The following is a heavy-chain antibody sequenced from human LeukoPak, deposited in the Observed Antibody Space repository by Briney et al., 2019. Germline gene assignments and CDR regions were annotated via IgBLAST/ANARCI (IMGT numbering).Heavy chain of an antibody. D-gene: IGHD4-17*01. CDR1: GFTFSDYY. CDR3: ARCNGDYVERNWFDP. V-gene: IGHV3-11*04. CDR2: ISSSGSTI. J-gene: IGHJ5*02. Sequence: GGSLRLSCAASGFTFSDYYMSWIRQAPGKGLEWVSYISSSGSTIYYADSVKGRFTISRDNAKNSLYLQMNSLRAEDTAVYYCARCNGDYVERNWFDPWGQGTLVTVSS.